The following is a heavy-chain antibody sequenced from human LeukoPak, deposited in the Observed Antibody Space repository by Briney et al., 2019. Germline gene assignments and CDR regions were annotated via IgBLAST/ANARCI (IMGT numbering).Heavy chain of an antibody. CDR1: GFTFTTYA. J-gene: IGHJ4*02. V-gene: IGHV3-23*01. CDR3: AKAIPSPTFYFDY. D-gene: IGHD6-6*01. CDR2: ISGSGDTT. Sequence: GGSLRLSCTASGFTFTTYAMNWVRQAPGKGLEWVSVISGSGDTTYYADSVKGRFTISRDNSKNTLYLQMNSLRAEDTAVYHCAKAIPSPTFYFDYWGQGTLVTVSS.